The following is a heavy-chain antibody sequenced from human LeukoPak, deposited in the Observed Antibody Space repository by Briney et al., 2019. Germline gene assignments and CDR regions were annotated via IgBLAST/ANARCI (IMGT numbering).Heavy chain of an antibody. Sequence: SETLSLTCIVSGGSISSSSYYWGWIRQPPGKGLEWIGSIYYSGSTYYNPSLKSRVTISVDTPKNQFSLKLSSVTAADTAVYYCARQRGYSGSYWRFDPWGQGTLSPSPQ. V-gene: IGHV4-39*01. D-gene: IGHD1-26*01. J-gene: IGHJ5*02. CDR2: IYYSGST. CDR3: ARQRGYSGSYWRFDP. CDR1: GGSISSSSYY.